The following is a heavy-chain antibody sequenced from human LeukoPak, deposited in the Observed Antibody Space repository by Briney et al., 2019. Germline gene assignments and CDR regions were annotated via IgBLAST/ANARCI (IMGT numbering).Heavy chain of an antibody. V-gene: IGHV3-20*04. J-gene: IGHJ4*02. Sequence: GSLRLSCVASGFPFDYYGMTWVRQAPGKGLEWVSGINWNGDSTDYADSVKGRFTVSRDNGQNFLYLHMNSLRAEDTALYYCARDRYYDTSDFLDYWGQGTLVTVSS. D-gene: IGHD3-22*01. CDR2: INWNGDST. CDR1: GFPFDYYG. CDR3: ARDRYYDTSDFLDY.